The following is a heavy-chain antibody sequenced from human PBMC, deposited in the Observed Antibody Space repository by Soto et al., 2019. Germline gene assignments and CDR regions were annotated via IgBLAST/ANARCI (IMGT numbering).Heavy chain of an antibody. J-gene: IGHJ4*02. Sequence: GGSLRLSCAASGFTFSSYGMHWVRQAPGKGLEWVAVISYDGSNKYYADSVKGRFTISRDNSKNTLYLQMNGLRAEDTAVYYCARDQLRYSSSWFLLDHWGQGALVTVSS. V-gene: IGHV3-30*03. CDR3: ARDQLRYSSSWFLLDH. D-gene: IGHD6-13*01. CDR2: ISYDGSNK. CDR1: GFTFSSYG.